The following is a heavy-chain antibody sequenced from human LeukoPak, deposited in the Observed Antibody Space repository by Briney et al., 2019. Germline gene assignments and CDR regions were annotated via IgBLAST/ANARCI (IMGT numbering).Heavy chain of an antibody. J-gene: IGHJ3*02. V-gene: IGHV3-23*01. CDR1: GFSFTSYA. D-gene: IGHD6-19*01. CDR3: AKEINHQWLVPLDAFDI. Sequence: GGSLRLSCAASGFSFTSYAMSWVRQAPGKGLDWVSGISGSGTTIYYADSAKGRFTISRDNSKNTLCLQMNSLRAEDTAVYYCAKEINHQWLVPLDAFDIWGQGTMVTVSS. CDR2: ISGSGTTI.